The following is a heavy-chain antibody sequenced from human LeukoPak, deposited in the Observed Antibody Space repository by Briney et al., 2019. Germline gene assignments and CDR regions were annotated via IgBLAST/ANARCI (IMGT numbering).Heavy chain of an antibody. V-gene: IGHV1-2*02. CDR2: INPNSGGT. Sequence: GASVKVSCKASGYTFTGYYMHWVRQAPGQGLEWMGWINPNSGGTKYAQKFQGRVTITRDTSISTAYMELSGLRSDDTAVYYCARNGGRMLQDASLGYWGQGTLVTVSS. D-gene: IGHD3-16*01. CDR3: ARNGGRMLQDASLGY. CDR1: GYTFTGYY. J-gene: IGHJ4*02.